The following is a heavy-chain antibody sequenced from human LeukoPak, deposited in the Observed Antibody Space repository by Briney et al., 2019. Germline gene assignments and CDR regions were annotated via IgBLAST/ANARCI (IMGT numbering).Heavy chain of an antibody. CDR3: ARHGGGAARGLDY. Sequence: SETLSLTCTVSGGSISSSSYSWGWIRQPPGKGLEWFGSIYYSGRTYSNPSLKSRVTISVDSSKNHFSLKLTSVTAADTAVYYCARHGGGAARGLDYWGQGTLVTVSS. D-gene: IGHD6-6*01. V-gene: IGHV4-39*01. CDR2: IYYSGRT. CDR1: GGSISSSSYS. J-gene: IGHJ4*02.